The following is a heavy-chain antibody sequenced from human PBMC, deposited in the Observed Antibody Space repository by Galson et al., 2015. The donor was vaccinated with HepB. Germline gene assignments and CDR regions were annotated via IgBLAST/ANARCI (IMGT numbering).Heavy chain of an antibody. V-gene: IGHV3-30*18. CDR2: ISYDGSNK. J-gene: IGHJ4*02. CDR3: AKIPVSWDAFGWDRTYFDY. D-gene: IGHD3-10*01. Sequence: SLRLSCAASGFTFSSYGMHWVRQAPGKGLEWVAVISYDGSNKYYADSVKGRFTISRDNSKNTLYLQMNSLRAEDTAVYYCAKIPVSWDAFGWDRTYFDYWGQGTLVTVSS. CDR1: GFTFSSYG.